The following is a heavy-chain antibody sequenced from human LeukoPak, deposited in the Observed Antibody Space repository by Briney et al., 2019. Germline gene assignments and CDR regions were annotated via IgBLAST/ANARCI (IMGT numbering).Heavy chain of an antibody. D-gene: IGHD2-15*01. CDR3: AKGSSGHFDY. J-gene: IGHJ4*02. CDR1: GFTFSSYA. CDR2: ISGSGGST. V-gene: IGHV3-23*01. Sequence: GGSLRLSCAASGFTFSSYAMSWVRQAPGKGLEWVSAISGSGGSTYYADSVKGRFTISRDNAKTTMYLQMNSLRAEDTAVYYCAKGSSGHFDYWGQGTLVTVSS.